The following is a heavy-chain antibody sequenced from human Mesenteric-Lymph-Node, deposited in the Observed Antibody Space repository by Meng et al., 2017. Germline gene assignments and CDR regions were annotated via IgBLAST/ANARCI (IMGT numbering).Heavy chain of an antibody. CDR1: GGSVSSGGYY. Sequence: QLQRQEPGPGLVKPSQTLSLTCTVSGGSVSSGGYYWTWIRQHPGKGLEWFGHIYYSGSTFYNPSLKRRVIISIDTSKNQFSLNLRSVTAADTAVYYCARVSSGWDYFDYWGQGTLVTVSS. CDR2: IYYSGST. J-gene: IGHJ4*02. CDR3: ARVSSGWDYFDY. D-gene: IGHD6-19*01. V-gene: IGHV4-31*03.